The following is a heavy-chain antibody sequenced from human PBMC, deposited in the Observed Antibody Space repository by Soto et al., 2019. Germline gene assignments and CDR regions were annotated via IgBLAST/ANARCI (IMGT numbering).Heavy chain of an antibody. CDR1: GFTFGSYA. Sequence: HPGGSLRLSCTGSGFTFGSYALSWVRQAPGKGLEWVGVIRSEASGGTTDYAASVKGRITISRDDSKGIAYMEINSLQTEDTAVYYCTRYYYESSGYYVYWGQGALVTVSS. V-gene: IGHV3-49*04. CDR3: TRYYYESSGYYVY. D-gene: IGHD3-22*01. J-gene: IGHJ4*02. CDR2: IRSEASGGTT.